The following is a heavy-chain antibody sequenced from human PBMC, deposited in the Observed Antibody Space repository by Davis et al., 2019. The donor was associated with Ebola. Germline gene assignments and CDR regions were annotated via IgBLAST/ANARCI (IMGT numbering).Heavy chain of an antibody. Sequence: PGGSLRLSCAASGFSFNTYGMHWVRQAPGKGLEWLAVIWYDGSREFLADSMKGRFTISRDDSINTLFLQMNSLRVEDTAVYYCVRDPAIGKPLSTFDVWGLGTTVTVSS. J-gene: IGHJ3*01. CDR3: VRDPAIGKPLSTFDV. CDR1: GFSFNTYG. CDR2: IWYDGSRE. V-gene: IGHV3-33*01. D-gene: IGHD1-14*01.